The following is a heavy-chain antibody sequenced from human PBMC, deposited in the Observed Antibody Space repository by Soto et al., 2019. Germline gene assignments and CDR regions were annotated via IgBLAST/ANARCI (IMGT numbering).Heavy chain of an antibody. CDR2: ISGSAYGT. Sequence: EVQVLESGGGLVQPGGSLRLSCAASGFTFSSYVMNWVRQAPGKGLEWVSSISGSAYGTYYADSVKGRFTISRDNSKNTLYLQMNSLRAEDTAVYYCAKGGQQLIRTDFWGQGTLVTVSS. CDR3: AKGGQQLIRTDF. J-gene: IGHJ4*02. V-gene: IGHV3-23*01. CDR1: GFTFSSYV. D-gene: IGHD6-13*01.